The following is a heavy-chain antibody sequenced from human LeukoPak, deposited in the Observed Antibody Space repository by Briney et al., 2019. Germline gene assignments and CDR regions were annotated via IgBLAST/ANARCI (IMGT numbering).Heavy chain of an antibody. J-gene: IGHJ4*02. D-gene: IGHD2-2*01. V-gene: IGHV3-21*01. CDR1: GFTFSTYS. Sequence: GGSLRLSCTASGFTFSTYSMNWVRQAPGKGLEWVSSISSTSNYIYYADSLKGRFTIPRDNAKNSLYLQMNSLRAEDTAVYYCLRDPSTSRGGVGCWGQGTLVTVSS. CDR3: LRDPSTSRGGVGC. CDR2: ISSTSNYI.